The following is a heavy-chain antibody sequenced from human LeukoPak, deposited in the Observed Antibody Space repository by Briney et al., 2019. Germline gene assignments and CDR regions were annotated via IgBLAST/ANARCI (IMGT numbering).Heavy chain of an antibody. CDR2: TRNKANSYTT. D-gene: IGHD3-22*01. Sequence: PGGSLRLSCAASGFTFSSYEMNWVRQAPGKGLEWLGRTRNKANSYTTEYAASVKGRVTISRDASKSSLYLQMNSLKAEDTAMYYCSRALYYDRSTYCNDYWGQGTLVTVSS. CDR3: SRALYYDRSTYCNDY. V-gene: IGHV3-72*01. J-gene: IGHJ4*02. CDR1: GFTFSSYE.